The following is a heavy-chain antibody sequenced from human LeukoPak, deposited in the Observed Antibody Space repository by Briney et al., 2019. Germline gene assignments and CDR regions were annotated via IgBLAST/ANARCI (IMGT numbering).Heavy chain of an antibody. CDR1: GGSFSGYY. D-gene: IGHD3-22*01. CDR3: ARGHYYDSSGYPY. V-gene: IGHV4-34*01. CDR2: INHSGST. Sequence: SGTLSLTCAVYGGSFSGYYWSWIRQPPGKGLEWIGEINHSGSTNYNPSLKSRVTISVDTSKNQFSLKLSSVTAADTAVYYCARGHYYDSSGYPYWGQGTLVTVSS. J-gene: IGHJ4*02.